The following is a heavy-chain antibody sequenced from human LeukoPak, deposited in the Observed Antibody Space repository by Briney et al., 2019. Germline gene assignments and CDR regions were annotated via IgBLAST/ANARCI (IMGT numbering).Heavy chain of an antibody. Sequence: SETLSLTCTVSGGSISSSSYYWSWIRQPPGKGLEWIGEINHSGSTNYNPSLKSRVTISVDTSKNQFSLKLSSVTAADTAVYYCARGVVVVPAAMPYYYYYYMDVWGKGTTVTVSS. CDR3: ARGVVVVPAAMPYYYYYYMDV. V-gene: IGHV4-39*07. J-gene: IGHJ6*03. CDR1: GGSISSSSYY. CDR2: INHSGST. D-gene: IGHD2-2*01.